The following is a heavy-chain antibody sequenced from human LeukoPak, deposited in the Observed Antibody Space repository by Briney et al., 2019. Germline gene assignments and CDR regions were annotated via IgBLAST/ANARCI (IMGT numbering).Heavy chain of an antibody. V-gene: IGHV3-49*03. J-gene: IGHJ4*02. CDR1: GFTFGDYA. Sequence: GGSLRLSCTASGFTFGDYAMSWFRQAPGKGLEWVGFIRSKAYGGTTEYAASVKGRFTISRDDSKSIAYLQMNSLRPEDTAVYYCARARDQDFDYWGQGTLVIVSS. CDR3: ARARDQDFDY. D-gene: IGHD5-24*01. CDR2: IRSKAYGGTT.